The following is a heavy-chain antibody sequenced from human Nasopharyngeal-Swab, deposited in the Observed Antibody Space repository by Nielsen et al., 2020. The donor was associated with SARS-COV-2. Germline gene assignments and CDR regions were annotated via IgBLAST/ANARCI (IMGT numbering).Heavy chain of an antibody. D-gene: IGHD6-6*01. Sequence: GGSLRLSCAASGFTFSSYAMSWVRQAPGKGLEWVSVIYSGGSSTYYADSVKGRFTISRDNSKNTLYLQMNSLRAEDTAVYYCARDPPWYSSSSPHYFDYWGQGTLVTVSS. V-gene: IGHV3-23*03. CDR2: IYSGGSST. CDR1: GFTFSSYA. J-gene: IGHJ4*02. CDR3: ARDPPWYSSSSPHYFDY.